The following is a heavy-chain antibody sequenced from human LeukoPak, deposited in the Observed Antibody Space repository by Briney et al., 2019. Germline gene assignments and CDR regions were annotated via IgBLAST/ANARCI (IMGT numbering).Heavy chain of an antibody. CDR1: GFTFSSYG. CDR3: ARARMIAAADDY. V-gene: IGHV3-30*02. CDR2: IRYDGSNK. D-gene: IGHD6-13*01. J-gene: IGHJ4*02. Sequence: GGSLRLSCAASGFTFSSYGMHWVRQAPGKGLEWVAFIRYDGSNKYYADSVKGRFTISRDNSKNTLYLQMNSLRAEDTAVYYCARARMIAAADDYWGQGTLVTVSS.